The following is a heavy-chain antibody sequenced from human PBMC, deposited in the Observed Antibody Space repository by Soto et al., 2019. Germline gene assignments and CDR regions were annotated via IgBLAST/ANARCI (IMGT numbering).Heavy chain of an antibody. J-gene: IGHJ6*02. D-gene: IGHD3-16*01. CDR1: GFTFSDIH. CDR3: ARAPYNYDEIYYYYALDV. CDR2: ISGTGTTI. V-gene: IGHV3-11*01. Sequence: QVQLVESGGGLVKPGGSLRLSCAASGFTFSDIHMSWIRQAPGKGLEWISYISGTGTTIYYADSVKGRFTISRDNAKNSLYLQMNSLRAGDTAVYYCARAPYNYDEIYYYYALDVWGQGTTVTVSS.